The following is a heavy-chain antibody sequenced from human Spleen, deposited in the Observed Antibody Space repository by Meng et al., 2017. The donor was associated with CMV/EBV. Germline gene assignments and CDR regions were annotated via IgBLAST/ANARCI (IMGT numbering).Heavy chain of an antibody. CDR3: ARDRAQSGTPDY. D-gene: IGHD1-1*01. CDR1: GYIFTGYY. J-gene: IGHJ4*02. Sequence: ASVKVSCKASGYIFTGYYMHWVRRAPGQGLEWMGWINPNSGGTNYAQKFQGRVTMTRDTSNSTAYMDLSRLRSDDTAVYYCARDRAQSGTPDYWGQGTLVTVSS. CDR2: INPNSGGT. V-gene: IGHV1-2*02.